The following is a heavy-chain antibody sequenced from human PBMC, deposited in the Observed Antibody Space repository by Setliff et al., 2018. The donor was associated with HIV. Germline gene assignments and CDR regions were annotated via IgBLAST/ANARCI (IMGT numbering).Heavy chain of an antibody. J-gene: IGHJ4*02. V-gene: IGHV4-39*07. CDR1: GDSITSNSYY. D-gene: IGHD1-26*01. CDR3: ARDVGGVHMATNFDF. Sequence: SETLSLTCTVSGDSITSNSYYWGWIRQSPGKGLEWIGTMHHSGSTYYNPSLKSRVAIFKDTSKNQFSLRLASVTAADTAVYYCARDVGGVHMATNFDFWGQGTLVTVSS. CDR2: MHHSGST.